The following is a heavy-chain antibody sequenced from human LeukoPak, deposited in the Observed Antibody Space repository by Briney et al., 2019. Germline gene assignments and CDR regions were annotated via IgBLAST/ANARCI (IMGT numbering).Heavy chain of an antibody. V-gene: IGHV4-59*08. J-gene: IGHJ4*02. Sequence: SETLSLTCTVSGGSISSYYWSWIRQPPGKGLEWIGYIYYSGSTNYNPSLKSRVTISVDTSKNQFSLKLSSVTAADTAVYYCARHPLKLYDSTSDFDYWGQGTLVTVSS. CDR1: GGSISSYY. CDR3: ARHPLKLYDSTSDFDY. D-gene: IGHD3-22*01. CDR2: IYYSGST.